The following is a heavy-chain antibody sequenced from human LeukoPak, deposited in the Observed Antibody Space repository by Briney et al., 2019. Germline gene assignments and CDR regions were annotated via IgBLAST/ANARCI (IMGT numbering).Heavy chain of an antibody. D-gene: IGHD3-9*01. CDR2: INGCGVTT. Sequence: GEPLTLSCAASGFPLDDYFLRWLRQTPAKGLQWVALINGCGVTTHYADSVKGRFTISRHNSKNLLYLQIDMLRTHVSALYYCANMLARGTGLTGTLGSYSYSCHGMDVWGQGTTVTVSS. CDR3: ANMLARGTGLTGTLGSYSYSCHGMDV. V-gene: IGHV3-43*02. J-gene: IGHJ6*02. CDR1: GFPLDDYF.